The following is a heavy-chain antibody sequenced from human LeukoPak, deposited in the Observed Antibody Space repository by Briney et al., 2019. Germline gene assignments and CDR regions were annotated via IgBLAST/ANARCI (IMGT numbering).Heavy chain of an antibody. CDR3: AKRGVVIRVILVGFHKQAYYFDS. J-gene: IGHJ4*02. V-gene: IGHV3-23*01. D-gene: IGHD3-22*01. CDR2: ISDSGGST. Sequence: GGSLRLSCAVSGITLSNYGMSWVRQAPGRGLESVAGISDSGGSTTYADSVKGRFTISRDNPKNTLYLQMNSLRVEDTAVYFCAKRGVVIRVILVGFHKQAYYFDSWGQGALVTVSS. CDR1: GITLSNYG.